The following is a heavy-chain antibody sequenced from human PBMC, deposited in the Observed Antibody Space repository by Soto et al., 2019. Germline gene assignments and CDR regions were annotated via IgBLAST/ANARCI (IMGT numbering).Heavy chain of an antibody. CDR1: GFTFSSYA. J-gene: IGHJ6*02. Sequence: GGSLRLSCAASGFTFSSYAMSWVRQAPGKGLEWVSAISGSGGSTYYADSVKGRFTISRDNSKNTLYLQMNSLRAEDTAVYYCAKTPTRSYCYGMDVWGQGTTVTVSS. CDR2: ISGSGGST. CDR3: AKTPTRSYCYGMDV. V-gene: IGHV3-23*01.